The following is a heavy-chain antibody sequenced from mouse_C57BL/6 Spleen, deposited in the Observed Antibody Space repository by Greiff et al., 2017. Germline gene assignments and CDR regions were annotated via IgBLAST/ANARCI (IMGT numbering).Heavy chain of an antibody. CDR2: IDPSDSYT. Sequence: QVQLQQPGAELVRPGTSVKLSCKASGYTFTSYWMHWVKQRPGQGLEWIGVIDPSDSYTNYNQKFKGKATLTVDTSSSTAYMQLSSLTSEDSAVYYCARYDYRDYWGQGTTLTVSS. CDR3: ARYDYRDY. J-gene: IGHJ2*01. CDR1: GYTFTSYW. V-gene: IGHV1-59*01. D-gene: IGHD2-4*01.